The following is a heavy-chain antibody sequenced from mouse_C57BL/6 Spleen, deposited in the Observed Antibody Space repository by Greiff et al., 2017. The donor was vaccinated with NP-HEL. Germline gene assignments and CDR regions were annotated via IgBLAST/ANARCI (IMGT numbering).Heavy chain of an antibody. CDR3: TRDRDYSKYFDV. D-gene: IGHD2-5*01. V-gene: IGHV5-9-1*02. CDR2: ISSGGDYI. J-gene: IGHJ1*03. Sequence: DVMLVESGEGLVKPGGSLKLSCAASGFTFSSYAMSWVRQTPEKRLEWVAYISSGGDYIYYADTVKGRFTISRDNARNTLYLQMSSLKSEDTAMYYCTRDRDYSKYFDVWGTGTTVTVSS. CDR1: GFTFSSYA.